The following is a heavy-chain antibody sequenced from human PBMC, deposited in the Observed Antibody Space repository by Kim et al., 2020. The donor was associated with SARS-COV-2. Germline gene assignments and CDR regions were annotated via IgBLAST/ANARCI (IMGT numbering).Heavy chain of an antibody. Sequence: GGSLRLSCAVSGFTFSNAWMSWVRQAPGKGLEWVGRIKSKTDGGTTDYAAPVKGRFTISRDDSKNTLYLQMNSLKTEDTAVYYCTTEYYYDSTVRYYYGMDVWGQGTTVTVSS. CDR2: IKSKTDGGTT. D-gene: IGHD3-22*01. V-gene: IGHV3-15*01. CDR1: GFTFSNAW. CDR3: TTEYYYDSTVRYYYGMDV. J-gene: IGHJ6*02.